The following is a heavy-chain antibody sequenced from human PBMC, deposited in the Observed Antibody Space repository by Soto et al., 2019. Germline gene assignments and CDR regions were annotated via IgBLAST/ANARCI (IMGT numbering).Heavy chain of an antibody. Sequence: VQLLESGGGLVLPGGSLSLSCAASGFIFSDYSMSWVRQAPGKGLEWVSGISGRGGSTYYADSVKGRFTISRDSSRNTLFLQMNSLRAEDTALYFCARSSGDTWEQYYFDYWGQGTLVPVSS. CDR2: ISGRGGST. CDR1: GFIFSDYS. CDR3: ARSSGDTWEQYYFDY. V-gene: IGHV3-23*01. J-gene: IGHJ4*02. D-gene: IGHD1-1*01.